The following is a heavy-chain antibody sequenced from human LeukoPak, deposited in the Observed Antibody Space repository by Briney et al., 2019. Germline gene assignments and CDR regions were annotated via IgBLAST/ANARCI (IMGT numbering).Heavy chain of an antibody. CDR2: INPNSGDT. CDR1: RYTLTGYY. V-gene: IGHV1-2*02. D-gene: IGHD3-10*01. J-gene: IGHJ4*02. CDR3: ARTGCLRGNFDY. Sequence: ASVKVSCKASRYTLTGYYTHWVRRAPGQGLDWMGWINPNSGDTNYAQKFQGRVTMTRDTSISTAYMELSRLRSDDTAVYYCARTGCLRGNFDYWGQGTLVTVSS.